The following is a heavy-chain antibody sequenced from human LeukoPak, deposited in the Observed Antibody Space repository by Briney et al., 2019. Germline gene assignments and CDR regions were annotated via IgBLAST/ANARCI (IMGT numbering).Heavy chain of an antibody. CDR1: GGSFSGYY. J-gene: IGHJ6*03. V-gene: IGHV4-34*01. CDR3: ARGIHYYYYMDV. CDR2: INHSGGT. Sequence: SETLSLTCAVYGGSFSGYYWSWIRQPPGKGLEWIGEINHSGGTNYNPSLKSRVTISVDTSKNQFSLKLSSVTAADTAVYYCARGIHYYYYMDVWGKGTTVTVSS.